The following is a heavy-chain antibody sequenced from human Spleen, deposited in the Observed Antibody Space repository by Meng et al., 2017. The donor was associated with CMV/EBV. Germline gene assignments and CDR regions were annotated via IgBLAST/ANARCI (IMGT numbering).Heavy chain of an antibody. V-gene: IGHV4-61*01. Sequence: SETLSLTCTVSGGSVSSGSYYWSWIRQPPGKGLEWIGYIYYSGSTNYNPSLKSRVTISVDTSKNQFSLKLSSVTAADTAVYYCARENHQYYHDSSGYYYFDYWGQGTLVTVSS. CDR1: GGSVSSGSYY. CDR2: IYYSGST. J-gene: IGHJ4*02. D-gene: IGHD3-22*01. CDR3: ARENHQYYHDSSGYYYFDY.